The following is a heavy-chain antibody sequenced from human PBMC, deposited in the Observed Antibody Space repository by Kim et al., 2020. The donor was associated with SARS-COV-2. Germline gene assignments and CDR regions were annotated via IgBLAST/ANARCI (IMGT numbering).Heavy chain of an antibody. D-gene: IGHD3-16*02. V-gene: IGHV2-5*02. CDR1: GFSLSTSGVG. CDR2: IYWDDDK. CDR3: ARHRQPTFGGVIAPEPDWYFDL. J-gene: IGHJ2*01. Sequence: SGPTLVNPTQTLTLTCTFSGFSLSTSGVGVGWIRQPPGKALEWLALIYWDDDKRYSPSLKSGLTITKDTSKNQVVLTMTNMDPVDTATYYCARHRQPTFGGVIAPEPDWYFDLWGRGTLVTVSS.